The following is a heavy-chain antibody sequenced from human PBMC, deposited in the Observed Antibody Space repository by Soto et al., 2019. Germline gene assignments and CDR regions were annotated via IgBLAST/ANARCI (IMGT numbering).Heavy chain of an antibody. D-gene: IGHD2-2*01. CDR1: GGSISSSSYY. Sequence: SETLSLTCTVSGGSISSSSYYWGWIRQPPGKGLEWIGSIYYSGSTYYNPSLKSRVTISVDTSKNQFSLKLSSVTAADTAVYYCAKDRGSSTPTHNDLWGQGTLVTVSS. V-gene: IGHV4-39*02. J-gene: IGHJ5*02. CDR2: IYYSGST. CDR3: AKDRGSSTPTHNDL.